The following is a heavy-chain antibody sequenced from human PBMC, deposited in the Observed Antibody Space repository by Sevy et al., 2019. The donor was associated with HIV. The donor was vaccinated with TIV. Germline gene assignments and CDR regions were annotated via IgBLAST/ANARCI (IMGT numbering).Heavy chain of an antibody. Sequence: ASVKVSCKASGYTFSDNYMHWVRQAPGQGLEWVGRINPRTGDTKYAQKFQGRVTVTRDTSISTAYMELSRLTSDDTDIYYCAKDKLLDAFDIWGQGTRVTVSS. CDR1: GYTFSDNY. V-gene: IGHV1-2*05. D-gene: IGHD2-15*01. CDR2: INPRTGDT. J-gene: IGHJ3*02. CDR3: AKDKLLDAFDI.